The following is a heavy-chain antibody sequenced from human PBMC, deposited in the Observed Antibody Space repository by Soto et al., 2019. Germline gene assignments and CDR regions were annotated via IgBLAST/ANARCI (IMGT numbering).Heavy chain of an antibody. J-gene: IGHJ4*02. CDR2: INKDGSKK. CDR3: AAASRVLEAH. V-gene: IGHV3-7*01. D-gene: IGHD6-13*01. Sequence: EVQVVESGGGLVQPGGSLRLSCATSGFTFNNYWMFWARQAPGKGLEWVAHINKDGSKKQYVDSVRGRFTISRDNAKKSIYLQMTSLRGDATATSYCAAASRVLEAHWGQGTLVTVSS. CDR1: GFTFNNYW.